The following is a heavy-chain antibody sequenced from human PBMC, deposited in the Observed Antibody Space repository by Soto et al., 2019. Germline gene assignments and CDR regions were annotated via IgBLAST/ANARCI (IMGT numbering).Heavy chain of an antibody. D-gene: IGHD3-16*01. Sequence: TCTISGGGVACNSAACEWIRQSPSRGLEWLGRTYYRSKWFNNYALSVKSRITINPDTSKNQFSLQLNSVTPEDTAVYYCARGDQGFDYWGQGTLVTVSS. CDR1: GGGVACNSAA. CDR3: ARGDQGFDY. V-gene: IGHV6-1*01. CDR2: TYYRSKWFN. J-gene: IGHJ4*02.